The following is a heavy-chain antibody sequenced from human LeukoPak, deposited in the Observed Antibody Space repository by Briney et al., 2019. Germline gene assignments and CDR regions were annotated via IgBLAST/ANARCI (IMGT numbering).Heavy chain of an antibody. CDR3: AREQTSYLDY. CDR1: GFTFSSYD. CDR2: IWFDGSKE. J-gene: IGHJ4*02. Sequence: GRSLRLSCAASGFTFSSYDIHWVRQAPGKGLEWVALIWFDGSKEYYADSVKGRFTVSRDNSKNMLYLQMNSLRAEDTAVYYCAREQTSYLDYWGQGTLVSVSS. V-gene: IGHV3-33*01.